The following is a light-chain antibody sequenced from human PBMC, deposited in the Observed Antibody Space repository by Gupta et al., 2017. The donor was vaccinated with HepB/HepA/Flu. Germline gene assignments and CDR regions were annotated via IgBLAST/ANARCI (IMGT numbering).Light chain of an antibody. CDR2: DVS. V-gene: IGLV2-14*03. Sequence: QSGLTQPASVPGPPGQSTPTPCTGTSSDIGAYDSVSWYQQYPGRAPKLLIYDVSNRPSGVSIRCSGSKTGNSASLTITGLQPDDEAVYYCASFRSGFTLVIFGGGTELAVL. CDR1: SSDIGAYDS. CDR3: ASFRSGFTLVI. J-gene: IGLJ2*01.